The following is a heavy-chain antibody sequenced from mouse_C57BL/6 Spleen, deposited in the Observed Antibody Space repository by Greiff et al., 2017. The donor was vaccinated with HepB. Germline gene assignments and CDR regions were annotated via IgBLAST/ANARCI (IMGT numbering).Heavy chain of an antibody. J-gene: IGHJ4*01. V-gene: IGHV5-9*01. CDR1: GFTFSSYT. Sequence: EVMLVESGGGLVKPGGSLKLSCAASGFTFSSYTMSWVRQTPEKRLEWVATISGGGGNTYYPDSVKGRFTISRDNAKNTLYLQMSSLRSEDTALYYCASLTTAVRYYYAMDYWGQGTSVTVSS. D-gene: IGHD1-1*01. CDR2: ISGGGGNT. CDR3: ASLTTAVRYYYAMDY.